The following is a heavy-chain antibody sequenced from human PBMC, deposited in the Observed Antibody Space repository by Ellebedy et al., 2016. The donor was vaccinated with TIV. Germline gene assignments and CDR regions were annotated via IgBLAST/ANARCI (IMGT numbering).Heavy chain of an antibody. CDR3: ARQKRSDRVTLMSFDT. CDR1: GGSISIYY. V-gene: IGHV4-59*01. D-gene: IGHD3-16*01. Sequence: MPSETLSLTCTVSGGSISIYYWSWIRQPPGKGLAWIGYIYYSGSTTYNPSLKSRVTISVDTSKNPFSLKLSSVTAADTAVYYCARQKRSDRVTLMSFDTWGRGTLVTVSS. CDR2: IYYSGST. J-gene: IGHJ4*02.